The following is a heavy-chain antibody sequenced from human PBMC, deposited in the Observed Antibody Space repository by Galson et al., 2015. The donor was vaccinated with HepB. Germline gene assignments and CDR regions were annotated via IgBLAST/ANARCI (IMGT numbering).Heavy chain of an antibody. CDR3: ATPSEGRYCSSTSCYYYYGMDV. D-gene: IGHD2-2*01. J-gene: IGHJ6*02. CDR1: GYTFTSYA. CDR2: INTNTGNP. Sequence: SVKVSCKASGYTFTSYAMNWVRQAPGQGLEWMGWINTNTGNPTYAQGFTGRFVFSLDTSVSTAYLQISSLKAEDTAVYYCATPSEGRYCSSTSCYYYYGMDVWGQGTTVTVSS. V-gene: IGHV7-4-1*02.